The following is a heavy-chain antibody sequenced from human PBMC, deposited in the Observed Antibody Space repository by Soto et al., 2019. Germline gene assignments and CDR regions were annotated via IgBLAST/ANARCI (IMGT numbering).Heavy chain of an antibody. D-gene: IGHD4-17*01. J-gene: IGHJ6*03. CDR2: IVVGSGNT. CDR3: AADYGGATVPPHYYYYMDV. Sequence: ASVKVSCKASGFTFTSSAMQWVRQARGQRLEWIGWIVVGSGNTNYAQKFQERVTITRDMSTSTAYMELSSLRSEDTAVYYCAADYGGATVPPHYYYYMDVWGKGTTVTVSS. V-gene: IGHV1-58*02. CDR1: GFTFTSSA.